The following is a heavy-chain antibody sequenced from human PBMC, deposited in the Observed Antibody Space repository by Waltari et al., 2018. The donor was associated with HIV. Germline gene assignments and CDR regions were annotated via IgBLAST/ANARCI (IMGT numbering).Heavy chain of an antibody. CDR2: INHSGIT. D-gene: IGHD2-2*01. CDR1: GGSFSGSY. J-gene: IGHJ6*02. CDR3: ARARLVSRGQYCSTTSCLPHYYYYYGMDV. V-gene: IGHV4-34*01. Sequence: QVQLRQWGAGLLKPSETLSPTCAVYGGSFSGSYWSWIRQPPGKGLERIGEINHSGITNYNPSLKSRVTISVDTSKNQFSLKLTSVTAADTAVFYCARARLVSRGQYCSTTSCLPHYYYYYGMDVWGQGTTVTVSS.